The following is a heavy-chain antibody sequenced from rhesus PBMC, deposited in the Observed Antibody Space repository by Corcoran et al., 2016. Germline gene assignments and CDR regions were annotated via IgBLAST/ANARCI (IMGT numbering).Heavy chain of an antibody. Sequence: QVQLQASGPGLVTPSETLSLPCDISGGYVSDDWWSWIRQSPEKGLEWIGEILANSGTTNYNPSRKSRDTIAKDAPKNRFSLKRASVTAADTAVYYCTTHLAWSHLNFWGRGVLVTVSS. V-gene: IGHV4-80*01. CDR1: GGYVSDDW. D-gene: IGHD3-3*01. CDR2: ILANSGTT. CDR3: TTHLAWSHLNF. J-gene: IGHJ5-1*01.